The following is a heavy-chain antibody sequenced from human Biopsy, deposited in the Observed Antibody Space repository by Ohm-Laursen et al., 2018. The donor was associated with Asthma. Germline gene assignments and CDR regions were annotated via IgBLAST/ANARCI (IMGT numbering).Heavy chain of an antibody. J-gene: IGHJ4*02. V-gene: IGHV4-39*07. CDR2: IYYTGTT. CDR1: GGSISSSSYY. CDR3: ARERAGYYGSGSYLGY. D-gene: IGHD3-10*01. Sequence: GTLSLPCTASGGSISSSSYYWGWIRKPPGKGLAWIGHIYYTGTTNYSPSLKSRVTISVDTSKNQFSLKLSSVTAADTAVYYCARERAGYYGSGSYLGYWGQGTLVTVSS.